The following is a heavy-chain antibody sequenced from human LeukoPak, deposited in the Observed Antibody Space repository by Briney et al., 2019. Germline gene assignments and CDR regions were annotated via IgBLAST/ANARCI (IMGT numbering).Heavy chain of an antibody. CDR2: ISGNGYNT. Sequence: GGSLRLSCAGSGFTLGSYAMSWVRQAPGKGLEWVSAISGNGYNTYYADSVKGRFTISSESSGNTLYLQMHNLRAEDTAVYYCAKGVRLWFAFYFDYWGQGTLVTVSS. CDR1: GFTLGSYA. J-gene: IGHJ4*02. V-gene: IGHV3-23*01. D-gene: IGHD3-10*01. CDR3: AKGVRLWFAFYFDY.